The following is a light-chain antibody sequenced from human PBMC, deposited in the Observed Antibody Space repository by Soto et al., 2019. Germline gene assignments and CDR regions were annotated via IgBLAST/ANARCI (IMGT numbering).Light chain of an antibody. CDR3: SSYTSSSTLV. CDR1: SSNIGANYD. Sequence: QSVLTQPPSVSGAPGQRVTISCTGSSSNIGANYDVHWYQHRPGTAPKLLIFGNNNRPSGVPDRFSGSKSGTSASLAITGLQAEDEGDYYCSSYTSSSTLVFGTGTKVTVL. V-gene: IGLV1-40*01. J-gene: IGLJ1*01. CDR2: GNN.